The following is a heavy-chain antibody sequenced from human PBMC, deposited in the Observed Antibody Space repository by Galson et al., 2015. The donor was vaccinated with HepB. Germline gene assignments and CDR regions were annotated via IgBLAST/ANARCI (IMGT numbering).Heavy chain of an antibody. CDR3: AKDPYLYSALAGTMAGFDY. J-gene: IGHJ4*02. CDR2: ISYDGGNK. Sequence: LRLSCAASGFTFSNYGMHWVRQAPGKGLEWVAVISYDGGNKYYADSVKGRFTISRDNSKNTLYLQMNSLRAEDTALYYCAKDPYLYSALAGTMAGFDYWGQGTLVTVSS. D-gene: IGHD6-19*01. CDR1: GFTFSNYG. V-gene: IGHV3-30*18.